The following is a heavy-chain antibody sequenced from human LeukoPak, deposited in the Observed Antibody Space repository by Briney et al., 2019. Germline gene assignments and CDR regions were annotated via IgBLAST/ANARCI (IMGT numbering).Heavy chain of an antibody. CDR1: GGSVGSGSYY. CDR3: ARAGDSSGTYYFDY. V-gene: IGHV4-61*01. CDR2: IYYSGST. D-gene: IGHD6-19*01. J-gene: IGHJ4*02. Sequence: PSETLSLTCTVSGGSVGSGSYYWSWIRQPPGKGLEWIGYIYYSGSTNYDPPLKSRVTISVDTSKNQFSLKLSSVTAADTAVYYCARAGDSSGTYYFDYWGQGTLVTVSS.